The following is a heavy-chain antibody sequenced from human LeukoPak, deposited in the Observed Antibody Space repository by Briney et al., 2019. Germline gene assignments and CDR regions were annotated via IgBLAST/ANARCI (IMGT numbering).Heavy chain of an antibody. CDR3: TTDVEMATIVGY. V-gene: IGHV3-23*01. CDR2: ISGSGGST. D-gene: IGHD5-24*01. J-gene: IGHJ4*02. Sequence: PGGSLRLSCAASGFTFSSYAMSWVRQAPGKGLEWVSAISGSGGSTYYADSVKGRFTISRDNSKNTLYLQMNSLRAEDTAVYYCTTDVEMATIVGYWGQGTLVTVSS. CDR1: GFTFSSYA.